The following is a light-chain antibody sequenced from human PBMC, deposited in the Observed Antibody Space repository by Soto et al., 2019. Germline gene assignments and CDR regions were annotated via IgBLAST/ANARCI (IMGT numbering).Light chain of an antibody. CDR3: FSHRRGDSHV. J-gene: IGLJ1*01. V-gene: IGLV2-14*01. CDR1: SRDVGGYNY. Sequence: QSALTQPASVSGSPGQSITISCTGTSRDVGGYNYVSWYQQYPGKAPKLMIYGVTNRPSGVSNRFSGSKTGNTAPLTISGLQAEDEAYYYCFSHRRGDSHVFGTGTKVTVL. CDR2: GVT.